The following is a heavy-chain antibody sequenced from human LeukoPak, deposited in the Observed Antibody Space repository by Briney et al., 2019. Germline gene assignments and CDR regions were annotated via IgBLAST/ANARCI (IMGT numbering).Heavy chain of an antibody. CDR2: IIPIFGTA. CDR1: GGTFSSYA. Sequence: ASVKVSCKASGGTFSSYAISWVRQAPGQGLEWMGGIIPIFGTANYAQKFQGRVTIAADESTSTAYMELSSLRSEDTAVYYCARDLAAYYGSGMGYYYYMDVWGKGTTVTISS. J-gene: IGHJ6*03. CDR3: ARDLAAYYGSGMGYYYYMDV. V-gene: IGHV1-69*13. D-gene: IGHD3-10*01.